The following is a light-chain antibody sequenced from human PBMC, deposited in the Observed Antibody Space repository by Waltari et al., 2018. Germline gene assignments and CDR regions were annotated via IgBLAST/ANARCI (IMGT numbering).Light chain of an antibody. Sequence: AIQLTQSPSSLSASVGHRITITCRASQDIASALAWYVQKPGKAPQLLIYDASTLESGVPSRFSGSGSGTDFTLSISGLQPEDFANYYCQQFINYPLTFGPGTTVDIK. V-gene: IGKV1D-13*01. CDR3: QQFINYPLT. CDR1: QDIASA. CDR2: DAS. J-gene: IGKJ3*01.